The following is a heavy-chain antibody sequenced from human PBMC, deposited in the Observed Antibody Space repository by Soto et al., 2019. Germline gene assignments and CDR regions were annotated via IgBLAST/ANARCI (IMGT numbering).Heavy chain of an antibody. CDR1: GGTSDGLVYY. CDR2: THHSGRP. CDR3: ASEHSYDSNAYYSAYFEY. V-gene: IGHV4-39*01. D-gene: IGHD3-22*01. Sequence: LLTLPLTGSVSGGTSDGLVYYWSWIRQPPGKGVEWIGSTHHSGRPYNSPSLKSRVTISADTYKNQFYLKLSSVTAAATAMYYCASEHSYDSNAYYSAYFEYWGQGAPVLVSS. J-gene: IGHJ4*02.